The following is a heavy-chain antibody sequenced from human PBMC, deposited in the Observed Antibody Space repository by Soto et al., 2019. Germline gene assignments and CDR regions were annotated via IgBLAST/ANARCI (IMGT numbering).Heavy chain of an antibody. CDR2: SIPIFGTA. V-gene: IGHV1-69*06. CDR3: AREVGVVGAAEFHP. D-gene: IGHD1-26*01. CDR1: GGTFSSYA. J-gene: IGHJ5*02. Sequence: QVQLVQSGAEVKKPGSSVKVSCKASGGTFSSYAIIWVRQAPGQGLEWMGGSIPIFGTANYAQKFQGRVTITADKATSTAYMELSSLKSEDTAVYYCAREVGVVGAAEFHPWGQGTLVTVSS.